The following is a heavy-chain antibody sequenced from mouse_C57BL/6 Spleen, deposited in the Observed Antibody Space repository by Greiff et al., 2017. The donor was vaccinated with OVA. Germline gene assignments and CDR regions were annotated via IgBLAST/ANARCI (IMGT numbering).Heavy chain of an antibody. J-gene: IGHJ2*01. V-gene: IGHV1-74*01. D-gene: IGHD1-1*01. CDR3: AIGGFTTVVDDY. CDR2: IHPSDSDP. Sequence: QVHVKQPGAELVKPGASVRVSCKASGYTFTSYWMHWVKQRPGQGLGWMGRIHPSDSDPTYNQKFKGKATLTVDKSSSTAYMQLSSLTSEDSAVYYCAIGGFTTVVDDYWGQGTTLTVSS. CDR1: GYTFTSYW.